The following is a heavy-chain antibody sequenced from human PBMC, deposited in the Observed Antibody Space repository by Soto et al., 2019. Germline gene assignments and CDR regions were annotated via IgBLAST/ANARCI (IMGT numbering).Heavy chain of an antibody. J-gene: IGHJ4*02. CDR1: GFTFSSYG. Sequence: PGGSLRLSCAASGFTFSSYGMHWVRQAPGKGPEWVAVIWYDGSNKYYADSVKGRFTISRDNSKNTLYLQMNSLRAEDTAVYYCARALQLAPSYWGQGTLVTVSS. D-gene: IGHD5-18*01. V-gene: IGHV3-33*01. CDR3: ARALQLAPSY. CDR2: IWYDGSNK.